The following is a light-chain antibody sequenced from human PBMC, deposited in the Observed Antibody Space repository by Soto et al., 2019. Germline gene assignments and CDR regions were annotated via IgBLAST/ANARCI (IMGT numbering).Light chain of an antibody. Sequence: EIALTQSPATLSLSPGERATLSRRASQSVSSYLAWYQQKPGQAPRLLIYDASTRATGIPARFSGSGSGTDFTLTISSLEPEDFAVYYCQQPSNWQWTFGQGTKVAIK. CDR1: QSVSSY. V-gene: IGKV3-11*01. CDR3: QQPSNWQWT. J-gene: IGKJ1*01. CDR2: DAS.